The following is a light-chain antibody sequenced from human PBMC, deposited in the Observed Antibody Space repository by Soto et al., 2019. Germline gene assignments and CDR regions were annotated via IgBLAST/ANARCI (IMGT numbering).Light chain of an antibody. J-gene: IGKJ1*01. CDR3: QQDNNWPLT. Sequence: EIVMTQSPATLSVSPGERATLSCRASQSVSSSLAWYQQKPGQAPRLLIYGASTRATGIPARFSGSGSGTEFTLTISSLQSEDFAVYYCQQDNNWPLTFGQGTKVDIK. CDR1: QSVSSS. CDR2: GAS. V-gene: IGKV3-15*01.